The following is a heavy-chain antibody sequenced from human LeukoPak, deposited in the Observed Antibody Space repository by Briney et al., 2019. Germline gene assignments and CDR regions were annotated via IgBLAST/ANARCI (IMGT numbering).Heavy chain of an antibody. J-gene: IGHJ4*02. CDR3: ARGIYYHSGLDY. CDR1: GYTFTGYY. V-gene: IGHV1-2*02. D-gene: IGHD3-10*01. CDR2: INPNSGGT. Sequence: ASVKVSCKASGYTFTGYYMHWVRQAPGQGLEWMGWINPNSGGTNYAQKFQGRVTMTRDTSITTAYMELSRLRSDDTAVYYCARGIYYHSGLDYWGQGTLVTVSS.